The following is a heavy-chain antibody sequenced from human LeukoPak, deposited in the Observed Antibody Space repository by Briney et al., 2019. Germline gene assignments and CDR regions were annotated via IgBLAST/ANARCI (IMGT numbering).Heavy chain of an antibody. CDR2: ISVSGENT. CDR1: GFTFSSYA. V-gene: IGHV3-23*01. D-gene: IGHD2-2*01. Sequence: GGSLRLSCAASGFTFSSYAMTWVRQAPGKGLQWVSTISVSGENTYYADSVKGRFTISRDISKSTLYLQMNSLRDEDTAVYYCARGRCSSTSCHVDYWGQGTLVTVSS. J-gene: IGHJ4*02. CDR3: ARGRCSSTSCHVDY.